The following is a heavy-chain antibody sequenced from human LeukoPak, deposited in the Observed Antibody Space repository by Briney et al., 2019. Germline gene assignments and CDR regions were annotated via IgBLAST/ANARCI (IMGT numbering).Heavy chain of an antibody. CDR2: IYPGDSDT. J-gene: IGHJ4*02. CDR1: GYNFTSYR. D-gene: IGHD2/OR15-2a*01. Sequence: GESLKISCKGSGYNFTSYRIVWVRQMPGKGLEWMGIIYPGDSDTRYSPSFQGQVTISADKSISAAYLQWSSLTASDTAMYYCARRSSTASRYFDFWGQGTLVTVSS. CDR3: ARRSSTASRYFDF. V-gene: IGHV5-51*01.